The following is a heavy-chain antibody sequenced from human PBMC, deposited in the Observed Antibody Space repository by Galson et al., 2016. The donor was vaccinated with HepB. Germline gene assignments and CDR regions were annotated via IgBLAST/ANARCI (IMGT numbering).Heavy chain of an antibody. CDR2: IYDSGSA. CDR3: ARVGWFAENFTFDP. D-gene: IGHD3-10*01. CDR1: GGSIRSDGNY. V-gene: IGHV4-61*08. Sequence: SETLSLTCTVSGGSIRSDGNYWSWIRQPPGKGLEWIAHIYDSGSANYNPSLKSRISISVDRSKNQFSLRLSSVTAADSAVYYCARVGWFAENFTFDPWGQGILVTVSS. J-gene: IGHJ5*02.